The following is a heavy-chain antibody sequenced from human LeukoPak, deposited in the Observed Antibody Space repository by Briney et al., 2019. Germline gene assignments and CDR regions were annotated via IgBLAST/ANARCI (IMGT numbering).Heavy chain of an antibody. V-gene: IGHV4-34*01. CDR3: AREGRGGHNFDY. D-gene: IGHD2-15*01. J-gene: IGHJ4*02. CDR2: INYSGST. CDR1: HEPFSGYY. Sequence: SETLSLTCAVSHEPFSGYYWNWIRQPPGRGLEWIGEINYSGSTQYHPSLKSRVSMSVDKSKKQVSLKLSSVTVADTAVYYCAREGRGGHNFDYWGQGTLAIVSS.